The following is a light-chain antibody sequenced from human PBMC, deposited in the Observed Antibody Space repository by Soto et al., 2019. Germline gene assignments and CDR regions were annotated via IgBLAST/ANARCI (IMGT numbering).Light chain of an antibody. J-gene: IGKJ5*01. CDR3: QQSYSTPRIT. CDR2: AAS. V-gene: IGKV1-39*01. CDR1: QSISSY. Sequence: MTRSPSSLCASLGDSVTITCGASQSISSYLNWYQQKPGKAPKLLLYAASSLQSGVASRFSGSGSGTDFTLTISSLQPEDFADYYCQQSYSTPRITFGQGTRLEI.